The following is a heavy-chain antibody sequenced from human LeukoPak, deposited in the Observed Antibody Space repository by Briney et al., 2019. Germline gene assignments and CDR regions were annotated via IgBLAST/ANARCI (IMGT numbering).Heavy chain of an antibody. Sequence: SETLSLTCAVYGGSFSGYYWSWIRQPPGKGLEWIGEINHSGSTNYNPSLKSRVTISVDTSKNQFSLKLSSVTAAYTAVYYCASSTYYYDSSGSLPRFDYWGQGTLVTVSS. CDR3: ASSTYYYDSSGSLPRFDY. V-gene: IGHV4-34*01. D-gene: IGHD3-22*01. CDR2: INHSGST. CDR1: GGSFSGYY. J-gene: IGHJ4*02.